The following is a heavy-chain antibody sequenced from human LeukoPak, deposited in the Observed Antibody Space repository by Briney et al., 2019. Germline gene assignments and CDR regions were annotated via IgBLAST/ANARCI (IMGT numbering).Heavy chain of an antibody. V-gene: IGHV5-51*01. D-gene: IGHD5-18*01. Sequence: GESLKISCKGSGYSFTSYWIGWVRQMPGKGLEWMGIIYPGDSDTRYSPSFQGQVTISADKSISTAYLQWSSLKASDTAMYYCARRVDTAMATMYYFDYWGQGTQVTVSS. CDR2: IYPGDSDT. J-gene: IGHJ4*02. CDR1: GYSFTSYW. CDR3: ARRVDTAMATMYYFDY.